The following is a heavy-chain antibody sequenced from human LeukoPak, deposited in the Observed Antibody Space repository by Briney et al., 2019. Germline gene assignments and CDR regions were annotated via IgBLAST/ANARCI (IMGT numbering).Heavy chain of an antibody. CDR1: GFTFSSYA. CDR3: AKAPRGYSSGPSDY. D-gene: IGHD6-19*01. CDR2: ISGSGGST. J-gene: IGHJ4*02. Sequence: SGGSLRLSCAASGFTFSSYAMSWVRQAPGKGLEWVSAISGSGGSTYHADSVKGRFTISRDNSKNTLYLQMNSLRAEDTAVYYCAKAPRGYSSGPSDYWGQGTLVTVSS. V-gene: IGHV3-23*01.